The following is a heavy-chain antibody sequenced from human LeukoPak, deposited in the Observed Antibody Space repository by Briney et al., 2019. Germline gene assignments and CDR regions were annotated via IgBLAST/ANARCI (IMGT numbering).Heavy chain of an antibody. J-gene: IGHJ4*02. CDR2: INPNSGGA. D-gene: IGHD2-2*01. Sequence: ASXXVSCKASGYTFTGYYMHWVRQAPGQGLEWMGWINPNSGGANYAQKFQGRVTMTRDTSISTAYMELSRLRSDDTAVYYCARVGCSSTSCYVFDYWGQGTLVTVSS. CDR3: ARVGCSSTSCYVFDY. V-gene: IGHV1-2*02. CDR1: GYTFTGYY.